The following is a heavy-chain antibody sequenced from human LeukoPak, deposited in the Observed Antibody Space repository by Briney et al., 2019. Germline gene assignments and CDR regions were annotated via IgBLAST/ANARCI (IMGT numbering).Heavy chain of an antibody. V-gene: IGHV3-48*03. J-gene: IGHJ4*02. Sequence: GGSLRLSCAASGFTFSSYEMSWVRQAPGKGLEWVSYISSGSNTIYYADSVKGRFTISRDNAKNSLYLQMNSLRAEDTAVYYCARRSWGSYSPFDYWGQGTLVTVSS. CDR3: ARRSWGSYSPFDY. D-gene: IGHD3-16*01. CDR1: GFTFSSYE. CDR2: ISSGSNTI.